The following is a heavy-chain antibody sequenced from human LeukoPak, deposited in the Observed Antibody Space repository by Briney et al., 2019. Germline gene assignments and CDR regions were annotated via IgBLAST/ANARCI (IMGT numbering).Heavy chain of an antibody. CDR1: GGSISSSSYY. D-gene: IGHD1-26*01. V-gene: IGHV4-39*01. Sequence: PSETLSLTCTVSGGSISSSSYYWGWIRQPPGKGLEWIGSIYYSGSTYYNPSLKSRVTISVDTSKNQFSLKLNSVTAADTAVYHCARVGGNYSGVYYWGQGTLVTVSS. CDR2: IYYSGST. J-gene: IGHJ4*02. CDR3: ARVGGNYSGVYY.